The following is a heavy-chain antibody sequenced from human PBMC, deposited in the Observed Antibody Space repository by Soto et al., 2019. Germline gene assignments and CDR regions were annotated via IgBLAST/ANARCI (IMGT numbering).Heavy chain of an antibody. CDR2: VSGRGGRA. V-gene: IGHV3-23*01. J-gene: IGHJ4*02. D-gene: IGHD6-19*01. CDR1: GFTFSSYA. Sequence: TGGSLRLSCAASGFTFSSYAMSWVRQAPGKGLDWVSTVSGRGGRAYYADSVKGRFTISRDNSKNALYLQVNSLRAEDTAIYYCAKDRSPGAVAGTSDFDSWGQGILVTVSS. CDR3: AKDRSPGAVAGTSDFDS.